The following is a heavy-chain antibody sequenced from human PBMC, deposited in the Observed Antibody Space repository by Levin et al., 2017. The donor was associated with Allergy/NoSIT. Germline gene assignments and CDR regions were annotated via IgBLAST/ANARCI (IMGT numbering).Heavy chain of an antibody. V-gene: IGHV3-23*01. CDR2: ISASGDST. D-gene: IGHD1-26*01. J-gene: IGHJ4*02. Sequence: GESLKISCAASGFMFSNYGMSWVRQAPGKGLEWVSGISASGDSTFYADSVKGRFTISRDNSKNTLFLQMNTLRAEDTAVYYCAKDRGGSYGDYFDYWGQGTLVTVSS. CDR1: GFMFSNYG. CDR3: AKDRGGSYGDYFDY.